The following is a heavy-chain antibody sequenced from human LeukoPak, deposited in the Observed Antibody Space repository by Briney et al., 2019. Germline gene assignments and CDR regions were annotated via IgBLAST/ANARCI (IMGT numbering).Heavy chain of an antibody. CDR1: GFTFSSHG. J-gene: IGHJ5*02. CDR3: ARGVYGSGSRRAGWFDP. CDR2: ISPNGVIT. Sequence: GGTLRLSCAASGFTFSSHGMNWVRQAPGKGLEWVSGISPNGVITYYADSVKGRFTISRDNSKGTVYLQMNSLRPEDTAVYYCARGVYGSGSRRAGWFDPWGQGTLVTVSS. D-gene: IGHD3-10*01. V-gene: IGHV3-23*01.